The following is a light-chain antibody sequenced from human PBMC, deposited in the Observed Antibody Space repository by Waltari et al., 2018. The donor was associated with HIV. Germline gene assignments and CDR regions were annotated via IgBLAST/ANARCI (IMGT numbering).Light chain of an antibody. CDR3: QSADSSDSSYV. CDR1: EFADHY. Sequence: SFELTQPPSVSVSPGQTSRLTCSGDEFADHYVYWYQQKAGQAPVLVMYKDGERPSGVPERFFASTSGTTVTLIISGVQAEDEADYYCQSADSSDSSYVFGSGTKVTVL. CDR2: KDG. J-gene: IGLJ1*01. V-gene: IGLV3-25*03.